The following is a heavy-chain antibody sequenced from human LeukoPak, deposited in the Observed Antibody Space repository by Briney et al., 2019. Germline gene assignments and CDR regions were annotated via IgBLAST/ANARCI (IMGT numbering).Heavy chain of an antibody. D-gene: IGHD2-15*01. CDR3: AKLTLLGYCSGGSCYDRRVFDY. CDR1: GFTFSSYA. J-gene: IGHJ4*02. Sequence: GGSLRLSCAASGFTFSSYAMSWVRQAPGKGLEWVSTISDSGGSTYYADSVKGRFTISRDNSKNTLYLQMNSLRAEDTAVYYCAKLTLLGYCSGGSCYDRRVFDYWGQGTLVTVSS. V-gene: IGHV3-23*01. CDR2: ISDSGGST.